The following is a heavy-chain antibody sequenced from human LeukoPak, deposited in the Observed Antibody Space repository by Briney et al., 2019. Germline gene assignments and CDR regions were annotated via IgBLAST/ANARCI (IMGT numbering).Heavy chain of an antibody. V-gene: IGHV3-30*18. Sequence: GRSLRLSCSASGFAFNTYGMHWVRQAPGKGLEWVAVMSNDGSNKDYADSVKGRFTISRDNSKNTLYLQMNSLRADDTAVYYCAKPPHYYHSNAAWYFDLWGRGTLVTVSS. CDR3: AKPPHYYHSNAAWYFDL. CDR1: GFAFNTYG. CDR2: MSNDGSNK. D-gene: IGHD3-22*01. J-gene: IGHJ2*01.